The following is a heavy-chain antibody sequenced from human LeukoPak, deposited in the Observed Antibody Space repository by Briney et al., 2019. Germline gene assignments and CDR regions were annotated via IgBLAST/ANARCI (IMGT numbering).Heavy chain of an antibody. D-gene: IGHD5-18*01. CDR2: ISYSGST. Sequence: SETLSLTCTVSGGSISSYYWSWIRQPPGKGLEWIGYISYSGSTNYNPSLKSRVTISVDTSKNQFPLKLSSVTAADTAVYYCARGVYNYGGHNWFDPWGQGTLVTVSS. V-gene: IGHV4-59*01. J-gene: IGHJ5*02. CDR3: ARGVYNYGGHNWFDP. CDR1: GGSISSYY.